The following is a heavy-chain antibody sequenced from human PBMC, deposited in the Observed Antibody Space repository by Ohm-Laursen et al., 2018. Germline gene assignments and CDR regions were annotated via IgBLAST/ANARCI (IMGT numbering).Heavy chain of an antibody. CDR2: ISGSGGST. Sequence: SLRLSCAASGFTFSSYAMSWVRQAPGKGLEWVSAISGSGGSTYYADSVKGRFTISRDNSKNTLYLQMNSLRAEDTAVYYCARGEYSSSPLKVDYWGQGTLVTVSS. CDR3: ARGEYSSSPLKVDY. V-gene: IGHV3-23*01. D-gene: IGHD6-6*01. J-gene: IGHJ4*02. CDR1: GFTFSSYA.